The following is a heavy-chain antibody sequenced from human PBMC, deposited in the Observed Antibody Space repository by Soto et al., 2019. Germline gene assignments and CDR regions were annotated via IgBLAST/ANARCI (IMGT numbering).Heavy chain of an antibody. CDR2: INHSGST. D-gene: IGHD3-16*01. CDR3: ARLWRHDY. V-gene: IGHV4-34*01. CDR1: GGSFSGYY. Sequence: QVQLQQWGAGLLKPSETLSLTCAVYGGSFSGYYWSWIRQPPGKGLEWIGEINHSGSTNYNPSLKSRVTISVDTSKNQFSLKLSSVTAADTAVYYCARLWRHDYWGLGTLVTVSS. J-gene: IGHJ4*02.